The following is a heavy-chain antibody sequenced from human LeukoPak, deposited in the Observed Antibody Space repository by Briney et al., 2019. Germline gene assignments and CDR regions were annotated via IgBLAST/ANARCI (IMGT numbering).Heavy chain of an antibody. J-gene: IGHJ4*02. D-gene: IGHD5-18*01. Sequence: TSETLSLTCTVSGGSISSGSYYWSWIRQPAGKGLEWIGRIYTSGRPNYNPSLKSRVTISVDTAKNQFSLKLSSVTAADTAVYYCAREGYSYGYFVDYWGQGTLVTVSS. V-gene: IGHV4-61*02. CDR3: AREGYSYGYFVDY. CDR2: IYTSGRP. CDR1: GGSISSGSYY.